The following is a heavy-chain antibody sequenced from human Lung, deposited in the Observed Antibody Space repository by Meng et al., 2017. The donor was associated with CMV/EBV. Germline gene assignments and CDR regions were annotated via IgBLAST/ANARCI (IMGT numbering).Heavy chain of an antibody. D-gene: IGHD2-21*01. J-gene: IGHJ5*02. Sequence: TCAVSGGYISNNDYYWSWIRQPPGKGLEWIGYIYYSGDTYHNPSLKSRLTISADTSKNQFSLKLTSVTVADTAVYYCARIGPLFWFDPWGQGTLVTVSS. CDR3: ARIGPLFWFDP. V-gene: IGHV4-30-4*08. CDR1: GGYISNNDYY. CDR2: IYYSGDT.